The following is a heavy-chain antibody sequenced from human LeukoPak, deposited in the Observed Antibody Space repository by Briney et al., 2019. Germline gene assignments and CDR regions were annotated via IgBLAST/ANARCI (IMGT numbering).Heavy chain of an antibody. D-gene: IGHD1-26*01. Sequence: SETLSLTCTVSGGSISSSSYYWGWIRQPLGKGLEWIGSIYYSGSTYYNPSLKSRVTISVDTSKNQFSLKLSSVTAADTAVYYRARQSGSYLFDYWGQGTLVTVSS. V-gene: IGHV4-39*01. CDR2: IYYSGST. CDR1: GGSISSSSYY. J-gene: IGHJ4*02. CDR3: ARQSGSYLFDY.